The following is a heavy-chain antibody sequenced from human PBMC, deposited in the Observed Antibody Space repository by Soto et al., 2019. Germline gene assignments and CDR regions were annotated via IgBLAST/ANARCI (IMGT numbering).Heavy chain of an antibody. V-gene: IGHV3-11*01. Sequence: GGSLRLSCAASGFTFSDYYMSWIRQAPGKGLEWVSYISSSGSTIYYADTVKGRFTISRDNAKNSLYLQMNSLRAEDTALYYCARFMIVVVAATSEDAFDIWGQGTMVTVSS. CDR1: GFTFSDYY. J-gene: IGHJ3*02. CDR2: ISSSGSTI. CDR3: ARFMIVVVAATSEDAFDI. D-gene: IGHD2-15*01.